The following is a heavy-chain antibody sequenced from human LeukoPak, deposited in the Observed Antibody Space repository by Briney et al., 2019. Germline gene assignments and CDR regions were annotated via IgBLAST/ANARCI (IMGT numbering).Heavy chain of an antibody. Sequence: GASVNVSCKASGFTSTTSTMQWVRQARGQRLEWIGWIVVGSGDTNYAEKFQERVPITRDMSTSTVYMELSSLRSDDTAVYDCAADQPRYPDAFDIWGQGTMVTVSS. CDR1: GFTSTTST. D-gene: IGHD1-1*01. CDR2: IVVGSGDT. J-gene: IGHJ3*02. V-gene: IGHV1-58*02. CDR3: AADQPRYPDAFDI.